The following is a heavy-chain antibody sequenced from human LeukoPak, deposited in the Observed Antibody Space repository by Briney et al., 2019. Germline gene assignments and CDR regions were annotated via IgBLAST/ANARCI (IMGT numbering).Heavy chain of an antibody. J-gene: IGHJ4*02. Sequence: GGSLRLSCAASGFTFSSYSMNWVRQAPGKGLEWVSSISSSSSYIYYADSVKGRLDNAKNSLYLQMNSLRAEDTAVYYCARDRVGATSDYWGQGTLVTVSS. D-gene: IGHD1-26*01. CDR3: ARDRVGATSDY. V-gene: IGHV3-21*01. CDR1: GFTFSSYS. CDR2: ISSSSSYI.